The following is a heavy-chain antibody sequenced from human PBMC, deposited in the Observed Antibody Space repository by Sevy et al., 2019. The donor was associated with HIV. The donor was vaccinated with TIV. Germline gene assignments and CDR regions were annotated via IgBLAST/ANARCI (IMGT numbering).Heavy chain of an antibody. CDR1: GFSFSSFY. CDR3: ARIPAMSPPNSGMDL. Sequence: GESLKISCAASGFSFSSFYMTWIRQAPGKGLQWVAYISSSGQTTYYADSVKGRFVVSRDNAKNSLFLHINSLRAEDTGVFFCARIPAMSPPNSGMDLWGQGTTVTVSS. V-gene: IGHV3-11*01. CDR2: ISSSGQTT. J-gene: IGHJ6*02. D-gene: IGHD2-2*01.